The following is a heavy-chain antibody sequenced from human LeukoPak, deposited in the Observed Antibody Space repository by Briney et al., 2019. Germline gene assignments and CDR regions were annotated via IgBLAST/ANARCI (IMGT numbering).Heavy chain of an antibody. D-gene: IGHD2-2*01. CDR1: GYTLTELS. Sequence: VASVKVSCKVSGYTLTELSMHWVRQAPGKGLEWMGGFDPEDGETIYAQKFQGRVTMTEDTSTDTAYMELSSLRSEDTAVYYCAIGLAAIIGGDFDYWGQGTLVTVSS. CDR3: AIGLAAIIGGDFDY. V-gene: IGHV1-24*01. J-gene: IGHJ4*02. CDR2: FDPEDGET.